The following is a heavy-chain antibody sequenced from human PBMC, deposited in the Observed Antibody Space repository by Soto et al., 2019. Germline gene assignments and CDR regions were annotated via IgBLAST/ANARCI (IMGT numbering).Heavy chain of an antibody. CDR3: ARVYCSGGGCYGIDY. J-gene: IGHJ4*02. CDR2: VIPILGIT. V-gene: IGHV1-69*02. Sequence: SVKVSCKASGGTFSSYTISWVRQAPGQGLGWMGRVIPILGITNYAQKFQGRVTIIRDTSSSTAYMELSSLRSEDTAVYYCARVYCSGGGCYGIDYWGQGTLVTVSS. CDR1: GGTFSSYT. D-gene: IGHD2-15*01.